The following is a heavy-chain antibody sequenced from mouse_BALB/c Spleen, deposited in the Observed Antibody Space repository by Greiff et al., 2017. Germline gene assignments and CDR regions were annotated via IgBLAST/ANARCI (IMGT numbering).Heavy chain of an antibody. Sequence: EVQLQESGPGLVKPSQSLSLTCTVTGYSITSDYAWNWIRQFPGNKLEWMGYISYSGSTSYNPSLKSRISITRDTSKNQFFLQLNSVTTEDTATYYCARGYFDYWGQGTTLTVSS. J-gene: IGHJ2*01. CDR2: ISYSGST. CDR1: GYSITSDYA. CDR3: ARGYFDY. V-gene: IGHV3-2*02.